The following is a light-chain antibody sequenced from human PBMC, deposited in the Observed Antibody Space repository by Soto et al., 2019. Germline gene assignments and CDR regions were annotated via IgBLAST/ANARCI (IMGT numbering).Light chain of an antibody. Sequence: QSALTQPPSVSGSPGQSVTISCTGTSSDVGGYNYVSWYQQHPGKAPKLMIYAVTQRPQGVPDRFYGYTSGNTPSLTIYGLQAEDEADYYCCSSAGRPYVFGTGTKVTVL. J-gene: IGLJ1*01. CDR2: AVT. CDR3: CSSAGRPYV. V-gene: IGLV2-11*01. CDR1: SSDVGGYNY.